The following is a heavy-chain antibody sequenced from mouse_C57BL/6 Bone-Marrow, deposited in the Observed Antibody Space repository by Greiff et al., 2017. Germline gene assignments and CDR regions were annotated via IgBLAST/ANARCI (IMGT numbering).Heavy chain of an antibody. D-gene: IGHD2-3*01. CDR1: GYSFTDYN. V-gene: IGHV1-39*01. CDR3: ARGGWLLRWYFDV. Sequence: EVQLKASGPELVKPGASVKISCKASGYSFTDYNMNWVKQSNGKSLEWIGVINPNYGTTNYNQKFKGKATLTVDQSSSTAYMQLNSLTSEDSAVYYCARGGWLLRWYFDVWGTGTTVTVSS. J-gene: IGHJ1*03. CDR2: INPNYGTT.